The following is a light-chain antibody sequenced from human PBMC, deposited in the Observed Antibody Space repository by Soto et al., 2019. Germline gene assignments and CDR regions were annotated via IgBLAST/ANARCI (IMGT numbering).Light chain of an antibody. J-gene: IGKJ1*01. Sequence: EIVLTQSPGTLSLSPGERATLSCRASQSVSSSYLAWYQQKPGQAPRLLIYGASSRATGIPDRSSGSGSGTEFAVTISILYREGVAVYYGEQYSSAPPWTFXQGTEVDIK. V-gene: IGKV3-20*01. CDR1: QSVSSSY. CDR3: EQYSSAPPWT. CDR2: GAS.